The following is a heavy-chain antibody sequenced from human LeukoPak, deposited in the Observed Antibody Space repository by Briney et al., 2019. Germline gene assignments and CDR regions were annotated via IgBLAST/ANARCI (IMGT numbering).Heavy chain of an antibody. CDR3: ARVCDYYFDY. V-gene: IGHV4-34*01. J-gene: IGHJ4*02. Sequence: PSETLSLTCAVYGGSFSGYYWSWIRQPPGKGLEWIGEINHSGSTNYNPSLKSRVTISVDTSKNQLSLKLSSVTAADTAVYYCARVCDYYFDYWGQGTLVTVSS. CDR2: INHSGST. D-gene: IGHD2-2*01. CDR1: GGSFSGYY.